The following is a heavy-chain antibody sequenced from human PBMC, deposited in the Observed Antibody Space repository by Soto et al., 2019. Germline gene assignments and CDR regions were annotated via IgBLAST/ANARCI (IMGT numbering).Heavy chain of an antibody. Sequence: GGSLRLSCAASGFTLTSYTMNWVRQASGKGLEWVSSITSSSSHIYYADSVKGRFTISRDNAGNSLYQQMNSLRAEDSAVYYCVRERGLSSFYGMDVWGQGTTVTVSS. CDR2: ITSSSSHI. J-gene: IGHJ6*02. V-gene: IGHV3-21*01. D-gene: IGHD3-10*01. CDR3: VRERGLSSFYGMDV. CDR1: GFTLTSYT.